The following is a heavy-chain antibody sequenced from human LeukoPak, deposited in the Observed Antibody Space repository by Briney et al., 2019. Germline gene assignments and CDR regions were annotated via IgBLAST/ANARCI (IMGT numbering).Heavy chain of an antibody. CDR2: ISSSGSTI. V-gene: IGHV3-48*04. D-gene: IGHD3-10*02. CDR3: AELGSTMIGGV. J-gene: IGHJ6*04. CDR1: GFTFSSYS. Sequence: GGALRLSCAASGFTFSSYSMNWVRQAPGKGLEWVSYISSSGSTIYYADSVKGRFTISRDNEKHSVYLQMNSVRAEDTAVYYCAELGSTMIGGVWGKGTTVTISS.